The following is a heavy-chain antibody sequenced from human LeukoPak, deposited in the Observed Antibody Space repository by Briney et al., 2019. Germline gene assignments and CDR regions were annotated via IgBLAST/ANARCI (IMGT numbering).Heavy chain of an antibody. CDR1: GGSFSGYY. CDR3: ARGDFWSGYFPQRRPFDY. J-gene: IGHJ4*02. D-gene: IGHD3-3*01. CDR2: INHSGST. Sequence: PSETLSLTCAVYGGSFSGYYWSWIRQPPGKGREWIGEINHSGSTNYNPSLKSQVTISVDTSNNQFSLKLSSGTAADTAVYYCARGDFWSGYFPQRRPFDYWGQGTLVTVSS. V-gene: IGHV4-34*01.